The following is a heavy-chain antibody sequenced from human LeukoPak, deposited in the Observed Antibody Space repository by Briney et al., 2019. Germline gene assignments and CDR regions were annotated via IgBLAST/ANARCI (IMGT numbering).Heavy chain of an antibody. D-gene: IGHD3-10*01. CDR1: GGSISSSSYY. V-gene: IGHV4-39*07. Sequence: SETLSLTCTVSGGSISSSSYYWGWIRQPPGKGLEWIGSIYYSGSTYYNPSLKSRVTISVDTSKNQFSLKLSSVTAADTAVYYCANYGSGSYSWFDPWGQGTLVTVSS. CDR3: ANYGSGSYSWFDP. J-gene: IGHJ5*02. CDR2: IYYSGST.